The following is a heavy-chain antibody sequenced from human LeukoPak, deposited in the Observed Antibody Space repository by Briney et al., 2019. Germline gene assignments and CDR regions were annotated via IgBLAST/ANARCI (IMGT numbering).Heavy chain of an antibody. V-gene: IGHV4-39*01. CDR3: ARLGSGGTDY. CDR2: ISYSGST. D-gene: IGHD2-15*01. CDR1: GGSISSRPYD. J-gene: IGHJ4*02. Sequence: PSETLSLTCTVSGGSISSRPYDWGWIRQPPGKGLEYIGSISYSGSTYYNPSLRSRVTISVDTSSNQSSLRLSSVTAADTAMYYCARLGSGGTDYWGQGTLVTVSS.